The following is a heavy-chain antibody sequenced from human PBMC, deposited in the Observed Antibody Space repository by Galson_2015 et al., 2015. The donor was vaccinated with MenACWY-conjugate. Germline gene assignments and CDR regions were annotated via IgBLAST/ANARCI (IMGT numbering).Heavy chain of an antibody. J-gene: IGHJ5*02. CDR2: IYQSGTA. Sequence: SETLSLTCTVSGGSITTTNWWSWVRQSPGKGLEWIGEIYQSGTANYNPSLMSRVTISIDTSKSYPSMNLTSVTAADTAVYYCAKHALGGWFDPWGQGTQVTVSS. CDR3: AKHALGGWFDP. V-gene: IGHV4-4*02. CDR1: GGSITTTNW. D-gene: IGHD3-10*01.